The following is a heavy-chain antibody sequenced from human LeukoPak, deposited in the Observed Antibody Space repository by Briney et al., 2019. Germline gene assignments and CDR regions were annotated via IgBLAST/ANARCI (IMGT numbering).Heavy chain of an antibody. V-gene: IGHV3-73*01. CDR2: IRSKANSYAT. CDR1: GFTFSGSA. Sequence: GGSLRLSCAASGFTFSGSAMQWVRQASGKGLEWVGRIRSKANSYATAYAASVKGRFTISRDDSKNTAYLQMNSLKTEDTAVYYCTGALLWFGELSNYYYYYGMDVWGKGTTVTVSS. D-gene: IGHD3-10*01. CDR3: TGALLWFGELSNYYYYYGMDV. J-gene: IGHJ6*04.